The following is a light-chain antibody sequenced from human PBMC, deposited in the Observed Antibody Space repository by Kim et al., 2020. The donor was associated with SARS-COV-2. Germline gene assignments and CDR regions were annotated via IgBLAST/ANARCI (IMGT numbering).Light chain of an antibody. CDR1: SSDVGGYNY. V-gene: IGLV2-8*01. Sequence: QSALTQPPSASGPTGQSVAISCTGTSSDVGGYNYVSWYQQYPGKAPKLIIYELNKRPSGVPDRFSGSKSGNTASLTVSGLQAEDEADYYCSSYAGTNNGLFGGGTQLTVL. J-gene: IGLJ2*01. CDR3: SSYAGTNNGL. CDR2: ELN.